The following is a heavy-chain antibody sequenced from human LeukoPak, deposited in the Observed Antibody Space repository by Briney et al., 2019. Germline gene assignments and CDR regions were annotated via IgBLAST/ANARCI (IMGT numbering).Heavy chain of an antibody. Sequence: GGSLRLSCAASGFTFSSYWMSWVRQAPGKGLEWVANIKQDGSEKYYVDSVKGRFTISRDNAKNSLYLQMNSLRAEDTAVYYCAREVGYSMGWLVYWGQGTLVTVSS. CDR2: IKQDGSEK. D-gene: IGHD6-19*01. CDR3: AREVGYSMGWLVY. J-gene: IGHJ4*02. CDR1: GFTFSSYW. V-gene: IGHV3-7*01.